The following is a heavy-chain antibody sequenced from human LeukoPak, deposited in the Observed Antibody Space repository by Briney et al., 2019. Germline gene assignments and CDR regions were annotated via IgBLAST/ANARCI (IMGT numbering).Heavy chain of an antibody. CDR1: GYSISSGYY. CDR2: IHHSGST. Sequence: PSETLSLTCIVSGYSISSGYYWGWIRQPPGKGLEWIGNIHHSGSTYYNPSLKSRVTISVDTSKNQFSLNLSSVTAADTAVYYCARCYYDSSGYYYLSDYWGQGTLVTVSS. CDR3: ARCYYDSSGYYYLSDY. D-gene: IGHD3-22*01. J-gene: IGHJ4*02. V-gene: IGHV4-38-2*02.